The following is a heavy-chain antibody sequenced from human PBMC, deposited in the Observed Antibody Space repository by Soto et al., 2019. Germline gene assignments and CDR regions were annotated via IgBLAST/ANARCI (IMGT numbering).Heavy chain of an antibody. Sequence: QVQLVESGGGLVKPGGSLRLSCAASGFTFSDYYMSWIRQAPGKGLEWVSYISRSGSTIYYADSVKGRFTISRDNAKNLLDLQMNSLIAEATAVYYCERQAGDPPHYYYGMAVWGQGTTVTDS. J-gene: IGHJ6*02. V-gene: IGHV3-11*01. CDR1: GFTFSDYY. CDR3: ERQAGDPPHYYYGMAV. D-gene: IGHD4-17*01. CDR2: ISRSGSTI.